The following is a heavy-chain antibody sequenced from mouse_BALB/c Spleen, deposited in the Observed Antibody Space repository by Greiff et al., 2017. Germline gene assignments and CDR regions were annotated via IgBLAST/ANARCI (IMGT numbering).Heavy chain of an antibody. Sequence: VQLKQSGAELVKPGASVKLSCTASGFNIKDTYMHWVKQRPEQGLEWIGRIDPANGNTKYDPKFQGKATITADTSSNTAYLQLSSLTSEDIAVYYGAREGMITTGGWYFDVWGAGTTVTVSS. V-gene: IGHV14-3*02. CDR2: IDPANGNT. D-gene: IGHD2-4*01. CDR3: AREGMITTGGWYFDV. J-gene: IGHJ1*01. CDR1: GFNIKDTY.